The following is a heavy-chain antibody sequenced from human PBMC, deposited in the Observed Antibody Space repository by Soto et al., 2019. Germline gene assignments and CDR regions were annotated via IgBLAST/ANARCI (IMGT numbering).Heavy chain of an antibody. J-gene: IGHJ4*02. Sequence: QVQLQESGPGLVKPSGTLSLTCAVSGVSIGSHDWWTWVRQPPGKGLEWIGESHQSGNTNYNSSPXSRVTISLDKSKNHFALHLSSVTVADTAVYYCATRDTGRVYWGQGTLVTVSS. CDR2: SHQSGNT. V-gene: IGHV4-4*02. D-gene: IGHD5-18*01. CDR3: ATRDTGRVY. CDR1: GVSIGSHDW.